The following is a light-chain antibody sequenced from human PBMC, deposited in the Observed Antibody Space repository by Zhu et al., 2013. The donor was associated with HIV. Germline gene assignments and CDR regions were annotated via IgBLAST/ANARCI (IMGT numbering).Light chain of an antibody. V-gene: IGKV3-15*01. CDR2: GAS. J-gene: IGKJ1*01. CDR1: QSVSSS. CDR3: QQYNNWWT. Sequence: EIVMTQSPATLSVSPGERATLSCRASQSVSSSLAWYQQKPGQAPRLLMYGASTRATAIPARFTGSGSGTEFTLTISSLQSEDFAVYYCQQYNNWWTFGQGTKVEIK.